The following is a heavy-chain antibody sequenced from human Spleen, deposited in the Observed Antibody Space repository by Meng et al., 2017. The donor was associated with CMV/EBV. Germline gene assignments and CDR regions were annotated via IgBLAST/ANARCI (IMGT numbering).Heavy chain of an antibody. CDR1: GFTFSSCG. D-gene: IGHD2-2*01. Sequence: GSLKISCAASGFTFSSCGMHWVRQAPGKGLEWVAFIRYDESNEYYADSVKGRFTISRDNAKNSLFLLMNSLRVEDTAVYYCATSHYCTSTSCYNFDYWGQGTLVTVSS. CDR2: IRYDESNE. V-gene: IGHV3-30*02. CDR3: ATSHYCTSTSCYNFDY. J-gene: IGHJ4*02.